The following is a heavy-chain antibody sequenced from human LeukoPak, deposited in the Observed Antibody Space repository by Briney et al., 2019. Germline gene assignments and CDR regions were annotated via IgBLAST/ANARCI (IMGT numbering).Heavy chain of an antibody. J-gene: IGHJ2*01. Sequence: GASVTVSCKASGYTXIGYYLHWVRQPPGQGLEWMGWSNVNSGGTNYAQKFQGRVSMTRDTSNTKTYMELSILRSDETAVNYCARDVTGDESCFFDVWGRGTLVTVSS. D-gene: IGHD7-27*01. V-gene: IGHV1-2*02. CDR3: ARDVTGDESCFFDV. CDR2: SNVNSGGT. CDR1: GYTXIGYY.